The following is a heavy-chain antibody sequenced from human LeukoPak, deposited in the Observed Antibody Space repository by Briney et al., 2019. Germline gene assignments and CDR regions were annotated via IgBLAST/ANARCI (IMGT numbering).Heavy chain of an antibody. CDR2: INPNSGGT. J-gene: IGHJ6*02. V-gene: IGHV1-2*02. D-gene: IGHD6-13*01. CDR1: GYTFTGYY. CDR3: ARDLAAAGTDYYGMDV. Sequence: GASVKVSCKAPGYTFTGYYMHWVRQAPGQGLEWMGWINPNSGGTNYAQKFQGRVTMTRDTSISTAYMELSRLRSDDTAVYYCARDLAAAGTDYYGMDVWGQGTTVTVSS.